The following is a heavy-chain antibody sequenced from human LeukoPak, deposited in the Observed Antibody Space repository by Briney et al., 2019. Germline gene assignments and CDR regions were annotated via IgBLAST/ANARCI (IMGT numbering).Heavy chain of an antibody. D-gene: IGHD1-26*01. CDR1: GYTFTGYY. CDR3: ARDQWELRAFDI. CDR2: INPNSGGT. J-gene: IGHJ3*02. V-gene: IGHV1-2*02. Sequence: ASVKVSCKASGYTFTGYYMHWVRQAPGQGLEWMGWINPNSGGTNYAQKFQGRVTMTRDTSISTAYMELSRLRSDDTAVYYCARDQWELRAFDIWGQGTMVTVSS.